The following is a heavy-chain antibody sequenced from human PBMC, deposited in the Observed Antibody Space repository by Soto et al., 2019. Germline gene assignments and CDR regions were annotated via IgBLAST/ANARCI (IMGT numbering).Heavy chain of an antibody. D-gene: IGHD3-22*01. CDR3: ARGVSSGYNWFDP. V-gene: IGHV4-59*01. Sequence: RSLTCPVSGGSISSYYWSWIRQPPGKGLEWIGYIYYSGSTNYNPSLKSRVTISVDTSKNQFSLKLSXXXXXDTAVYYCARGVSSGYNWFDPWGQGTLVTVSS. CDR2: IYYSGST. CDR1: GGSISSYY. J-gene: IGHJ5*02.